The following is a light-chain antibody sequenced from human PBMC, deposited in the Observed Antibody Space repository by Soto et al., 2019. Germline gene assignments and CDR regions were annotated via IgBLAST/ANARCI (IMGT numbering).Light chain of an antibody. Sequence: QSALTQPASVSGSPGQSITISCTGTSSDVGSYKYVSWYQQLPGKAPKLVIYDVSDRPSGVSNRFSGSKSGNTASLTISGLQAGDEADYYCSSYTSTNTIVFGTGTKLTVL. CDR3: SSYTSTNTIV. CDR1: SSDVGSYKY. V-gene: IGLV2-14*01. CDR2: DVS. J-gene: IGLJ1*01.